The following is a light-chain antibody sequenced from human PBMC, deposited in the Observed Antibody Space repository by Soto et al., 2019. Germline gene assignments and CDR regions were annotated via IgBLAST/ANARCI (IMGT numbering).Light chain of an antibody. CDR1: QDISGW. CDR3: KQSKNLPLT. CDR2: STS. Sequence: DIQMTQSPSSVSASVGDRVTITCRASQDISGWLACYQQKPGKAPKVLIYSTSNLQSGVPSRFSGSRSATDLTLTISSLQPEDFATYYYKQSKNLPLTLSGENKVELK. V-gene: IGKV1-12*01. J-gene: IGKJ4*01.